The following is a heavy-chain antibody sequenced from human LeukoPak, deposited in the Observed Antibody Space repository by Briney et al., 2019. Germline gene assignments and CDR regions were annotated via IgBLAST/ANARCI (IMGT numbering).Heavy chain of an antibody. CDR1: GVTFSSYW. Sequence: PGGSLRLSCAASGVTFSSYWMHWVRQAPGKGLVWVSSINSGGSSTSYADSVKGRFTISRDNAKNTLYLQMNSLRAEDTAVYYCARPSAFVDLNYWGQGTLVTVSS. J-gene: IGHJ4*02. D-gene: IGHD6-6*01. CDR2: INSGGSST. CDR3: ARPSAFVDLNY. V-gene: IGHV3-74*01.